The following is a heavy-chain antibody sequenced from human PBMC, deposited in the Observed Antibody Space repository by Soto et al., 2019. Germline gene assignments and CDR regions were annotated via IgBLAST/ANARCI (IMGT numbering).Heavy chain of an antibody. CDR1: GYPFTSYD. Sequence: ASVTVSCQTSGYPFTSYDINLVRQAAGQGLEWMGWMNPNNGNTAYAQKFQGRVTMTKNTVSLQMNSLGAEDTAVYFCARVQILQLENIFDYWGQGTLVTVSS. V-gene: IGHV1-8*01. J-gene: IGHJ4*02. CDR3: ARVQILQLENIFDY. CDR2: MNPNNGNT. D-gene: IGHD3-10*01.